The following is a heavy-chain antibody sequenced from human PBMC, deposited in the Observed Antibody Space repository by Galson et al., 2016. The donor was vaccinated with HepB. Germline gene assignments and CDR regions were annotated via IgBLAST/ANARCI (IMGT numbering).Heavy chain of an antibody. CDR2: ISSSSDYI. J-gene: IGHJ6*02. Sequence: SLRLSCAASAFTFSRYSMSWVRQAPGKGLEWLSSISSSSDYIHYADSVKGRFTISRDNAKNSLCLHLSSLRVDDTAVYYCARAMGQYQLLPFAMNVWGQGTMVAVSS. CDR3: ARAMGQYQLLPFAMNV. CDR1: AFTFSRYS. D-gene: IGHD2-2*01. V-gene: IGHV3-21*01.